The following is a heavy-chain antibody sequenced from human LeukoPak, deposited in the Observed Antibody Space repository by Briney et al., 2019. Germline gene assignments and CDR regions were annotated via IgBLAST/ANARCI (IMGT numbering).Heavy chain of an antibody. J-gene: IGHJ4*02. CDR2: IYYSVST. V-gene: IGHV4-59*01. CDR3: ARVDAYYYDSSGYYGY. D-gene: IGHD3-22*01. Sequence: SETLSLTCTVYGGSTSSYYWSWIRQPPGKGLEWVGYIYYSVSTNYNTSLKSRVTISVDTSENQFSLKLSSVTAADTAVYYGARVDAYYYDSSGYYGYWGQGTLVTVSS. CDR1: GGSTSSYY.